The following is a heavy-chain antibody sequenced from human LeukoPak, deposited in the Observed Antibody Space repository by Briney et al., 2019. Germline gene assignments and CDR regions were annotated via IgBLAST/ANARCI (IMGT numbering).Heavy chain of an antibody. V-gene: IGHV3-13*01. CDR2: IGTAGDT. CDR3: ARSDGYYYMDV. D-gene: IGHD2-21*02. J-gene: IGHJ6*03. Sequence: PGGSLRLSCAASGFTFSSYDMHWVRQATGKGLEWVSAIGTAGDTYYPGSVKGRFTISRENAKNSLYLQMNSLRAGDTAVYYCARSDGYYYMDVWGKGTTVTVPS. CDR1: GFTFSSYD.